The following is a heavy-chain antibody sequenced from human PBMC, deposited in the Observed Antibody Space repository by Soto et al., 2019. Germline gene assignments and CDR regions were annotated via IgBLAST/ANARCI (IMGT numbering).Heavy chain of an antibody. Sequence: QLQLQESGPGLVKPSETLSLTCTVSGGSISSSSYYWGWIRQPPGKGLEWIGSIYYSGSTYYNPSLKSRVTISVDTSKNQFSLKLSSVTAADTAVYYCARVPNIAAAGTNYFDYWGQGTLVTVSS. D-gene: IGHD6-13*01. CDR1: GGSISSSSYY. CDR2: IYYSGST. CDR3: ARVPNIAAAGTNYFDY. V-gene: IGHV4-39*01. J-gene: IGHJ4*02.